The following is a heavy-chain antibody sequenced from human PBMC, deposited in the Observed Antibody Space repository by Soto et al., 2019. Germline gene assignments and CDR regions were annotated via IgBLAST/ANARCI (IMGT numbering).Heavy chain of an antibody. CDR2: ISYDGSNK. D-gene: IGHD2-15*01. J-gene: IGHJ4*02. Sequence: QVQLVESGGGVVQPGRSLRLSCAASGFTFSSYGMHWVGQAPGKGLEGVAVISYDGSNKYYADYVKGRFSISRDNSKNTLYLQMNSLRAEDTAVYYCAKETYSGPLDYWGQGTLVTVSS. V-gene: IGHV3-30*18. CDR1: GFTFSSYG. CDR3: AKETYSGPLDY.